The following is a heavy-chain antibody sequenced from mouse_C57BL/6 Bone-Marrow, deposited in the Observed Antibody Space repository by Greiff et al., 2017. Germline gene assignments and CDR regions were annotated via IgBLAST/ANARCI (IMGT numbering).Heavy chain of an antibody. Sequence: EVKLQESGGGLVKPGGSLKLSCAASGFTFSDYGMHWVRQAPEKGLEWVAYISSGSSTICYADTVKGRFTISRDNAKNTLFLQMTSLRSEDTAMYYCARHPYYGSSYGYCDYWGQGTTLTVSS. CDR3: ARHPYYGSSYGYCDY. CDR1: GFTFSDYG. V-gene: IGHV5-17*01. D-gene: IGHD1-1*01. CDR2: ISSGSSTI. J-gene: IGHJ2*01.